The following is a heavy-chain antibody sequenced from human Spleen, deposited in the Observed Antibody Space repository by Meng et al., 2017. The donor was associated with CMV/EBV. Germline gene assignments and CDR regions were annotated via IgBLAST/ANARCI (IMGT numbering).Heavy chain of an antibody. V-gene: IGHV3-11*01. CDR3: ARVLGAIIVVPADLDY. J-gene: IGHJ4*02. CDR1: GFTFIDHY. Sequence: GESLKISCVVSGFTFIDHYMSWIRQAPGKGLEWISYISSTGSVIYYADSVKGRFTISRDNARNSLYLQMNSLRAEDTAVYYCARVLGAIIVVPADLDYWGQGTLVTVSS. D-gene: IGHD2-2*01. CDR2: ISSTGSVI.